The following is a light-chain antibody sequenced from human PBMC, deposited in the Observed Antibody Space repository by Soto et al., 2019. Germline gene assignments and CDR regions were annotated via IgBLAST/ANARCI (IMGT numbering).Light chain of an antibody. CDR2: SNN. CDR3: AAWDDSLNGVV. V-gene: IGLV1-44*01. J-gene: IGLJ2*01. Sequence: QSVLAQPPSASGTPGQRVTISCSGSSSNIGSSTVNWYQQLPGTALKLLIYSNNQRPSGVPDRLSGSKSGTSASLAISGLQSEDEADYYCAAWDDSLNGVVFGGGTKLTVL. CDR1: SSNIGSST.